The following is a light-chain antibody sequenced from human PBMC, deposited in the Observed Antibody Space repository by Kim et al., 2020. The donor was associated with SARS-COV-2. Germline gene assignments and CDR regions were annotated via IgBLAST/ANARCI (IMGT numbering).Light chain of an antibody. CDR1: QNIDNY. V-gene: IGKV1-8*01. CDR3: QQYYTYPRT. Sequence: ASTGDRVTSTCRASQNIDNYLGWYQQKPGKAPKLLIYTAASLQTGVPSRFSGSGSGTDFTLTITSLQSEDFATYSCQQYYTYPRTFGQGTKVDIK. J-gene: IGKJ1*01. CDR2: TAA.